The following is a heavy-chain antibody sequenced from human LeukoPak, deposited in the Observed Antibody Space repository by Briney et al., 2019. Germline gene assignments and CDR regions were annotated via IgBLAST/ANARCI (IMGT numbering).Heavy chain of an antibody. D-gene: IGHD3-3*01. CDR3: ARVKVLRFLEWFLDF. J-gene: IGHJ4*02. CDR1: GSSVSSDEYY. Sequence: PSETLSLTCTVSGSSVSSDEYYWSCVRQHPGKGLEWIGYVYYSGSSYYIPSLESRVTMSVEVSKNQFSLELRSVTAADTAVYYCARVKVLRFLEWFLDFWGQGALVTVSS. V-gene: IGHV4-31*03. CDR2: VYYSGSS.